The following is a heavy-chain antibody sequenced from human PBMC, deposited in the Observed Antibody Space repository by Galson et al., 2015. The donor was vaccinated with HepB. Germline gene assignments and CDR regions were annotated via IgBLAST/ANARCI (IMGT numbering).Heavy chain of an antibody. D-gene: IGHD6-13*01. CDR2: IYWDDDK. V-gene: IGHV2-5*02. CDR3: AHSITEMGGYSSSWYHYYSDY. Sequence: PALVKPTQTLTLTCTFSGFSLSTSGVGVGWIRQPPGKALEWLALIYWDDDKRYSPSLKSRLTITKDTSKNQVVLTMTNMDPVDTATYYCAHSITEMGGYSSSWYHYYSDYWGQGTLVTVSS. J-gene: IGHJ4*02. CDR1: GFSLSTSGVG.